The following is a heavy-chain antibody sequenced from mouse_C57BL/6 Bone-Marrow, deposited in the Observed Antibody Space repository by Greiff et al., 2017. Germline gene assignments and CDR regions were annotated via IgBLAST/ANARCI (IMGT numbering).Heavy chain of an antibody. Sequence: EVQGVESGGGLVKPGGSLKLSCAASGFTFSSYAMSWVRQTPEKRLEWVATISDGGSYTYYPDNVKGRFTISRDNAKNNLYLQMSHLKSEDTAMYYCARVYRVTPRLDYWGQGTTLTVSS. J-gene: IGHJ2*01. CDR2: ISDGGSYT. V-gene: IGHV5-4*01. D-gene: IGHD2-14*01. CDR1: GFTFSSYA. CDR3: ARVYRVTPRLDY.